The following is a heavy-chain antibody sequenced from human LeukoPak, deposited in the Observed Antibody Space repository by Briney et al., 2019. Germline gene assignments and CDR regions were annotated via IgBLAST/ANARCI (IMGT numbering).Heavy chain of an antibody. Sequence: SETLSLTCTVSGGSISSSGYYWGWIRQPPGKGLEWIGSIYYSGSTYYNPSLKSRVTVSADTSRNQFSLKVYSVTAADTAVYYCARDRACSNGVCSYFDYWGQGTVVTVSS. V-gene: IGHV4-39*02. CDR1: GGSISSSGYY. J-gene: IGHJ4*02. CDR3: ARDRACSNGVCSYFDY. CDR2: IYYSGST. D-gene: IGHD2-8*01.